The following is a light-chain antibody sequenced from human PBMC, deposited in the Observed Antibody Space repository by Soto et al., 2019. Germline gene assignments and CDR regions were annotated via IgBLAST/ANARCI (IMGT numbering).Light chain of an antibody. CDR1: QSVSSSY. Sequence: EIVLTQSPGTLSLSPGERATLSCRASQSVSSSYLAWYQQKPAQAPRLLIYGASSRATGIPDRFSGSGSGTDFTLTISRLEPEDFAVYYCQQYCSSALTFGGGTKVEIK. CDR2: GAS. CDR3: QQYCSSALT. V-gene: IGKV3-20*01. J-gene: IGKJ4*01.